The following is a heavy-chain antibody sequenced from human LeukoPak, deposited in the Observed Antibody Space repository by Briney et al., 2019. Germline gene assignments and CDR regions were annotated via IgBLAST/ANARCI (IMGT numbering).Heavy chain of an antibody. V-gene: IGHV3-23*01. CDR3: AKRIFAEY. CDR2: ISGSGGST. CDR1: RFTFNSYD. D-gene: IGHD3-3*01. J-gene: IGHJ4*02. Sequence: GGSVRLSCAASRFTFNSYDMRWLPQAPGKGLEGLLDISGSGGSTYYADPVKVRFTISRDNYKDTLYLKMNSLSAEDTAVYYCAKRIFAEYWGQGTLVTVSS.